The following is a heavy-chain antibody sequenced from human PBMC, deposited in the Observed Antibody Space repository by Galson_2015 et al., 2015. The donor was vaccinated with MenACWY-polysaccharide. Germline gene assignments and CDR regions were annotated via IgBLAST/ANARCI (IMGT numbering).Heavy chain of an antibody. Sequence: SLRLSCAAPGFPFNIYAMSWVRQAPGKGLEWVAAISGSGGRTYYADSVKGRFTISRDNSKNTLYMQMNSLRAEDTAVYYFAKYADVSIAGYSEYFQHWGQGTLVTVSS. J-gene: IGHJ1*01. CDR1: GFPFNIYA. V-gene: IGHV3-23*01. CDR3: AKYADVSIAGYSEYFQH. D-gene: IGHD2-21*01. CDR2: ISGSGGRT.